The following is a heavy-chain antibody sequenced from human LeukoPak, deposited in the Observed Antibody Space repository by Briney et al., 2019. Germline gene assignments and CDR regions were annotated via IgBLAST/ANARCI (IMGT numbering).Heavy chain of an antibody. D-gene: IGHD4-23*01. Sequence: SETLSPTCTVSGGSISSSSYYWGWIRQPPGKGLEWIGSIYYSGSTYYNPSLKSRVTISVDTSKNQFSLKLSSVTAADTAVYYCARRWVRWFDPWGQGTLVTVSS. CDR1: GGSISSSSYY. CDR2: IYYSGST. J-gene: IGHJ5*02. CDR3: ARRWVRWFDP. V-gene: IGHV4-39*07.